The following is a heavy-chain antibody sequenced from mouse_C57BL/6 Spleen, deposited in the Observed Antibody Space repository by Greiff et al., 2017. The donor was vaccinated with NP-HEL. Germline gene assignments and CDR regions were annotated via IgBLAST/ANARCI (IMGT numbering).Heavy chain of an antibody. J-gene: IGHJ2*01. Sequence: EVKVVESGGGLVKPGGSLKLSCAASGFTFSSYTMSWVRQTPEKRLEWVATISGGGGNTYYPDSVKGRFTISRDNAKNTLYLQMSSLRSEDTALYYCARSWDGYFDYWGQGTTLTVSS. CDR1: GFTFSSYT. CDR3: ARSWDGYFDY. V-gene: IGHV5-9*01. CDR2: ISGGGGNT. D-gene: IGHD4-1*01.